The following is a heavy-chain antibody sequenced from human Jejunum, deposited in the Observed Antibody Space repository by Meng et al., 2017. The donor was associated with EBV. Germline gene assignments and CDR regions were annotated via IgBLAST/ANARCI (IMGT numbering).Heavy chain of an antibody. V-gene: IGHV3-11*01. D-gene: IGHD4-17*01. Sequence: QVVESGGGLVRPGGPLRISCAASGFNFSDYYMSWFRQAPGRGLEWVSYISSSGTTIFYADSVQGRFTISRDNAKNSVFLQMRSLTVEDTAVYYCARGAVLSLRSQFDPWGQGTLVTVSS. CDR2: ISSSGTTI. CDR3: ARGAVLSLRSQFDP. CDR1: GFNFSDYY. J-gene: IGHJ5*02.